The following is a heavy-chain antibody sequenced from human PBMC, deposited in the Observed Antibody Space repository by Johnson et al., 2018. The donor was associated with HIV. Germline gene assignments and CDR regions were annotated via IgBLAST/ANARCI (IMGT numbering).Heavy chain of an antibody. Sequence: QVQLVESGGGVVQPWRSLRLSCAASGFTFSSYGMHWVRQAPGKGLEWVAVIWYDGSIKYYADSVKGRFTISRDNSKNTLYLQMNSLRVEDTAVYYCAKDRGSPGIPAAFDIWGQGTLVTVSS. CDR1: GFTFSSYG. V-gene: IGHV3-33*06. CDR3: AKDRGSPGIPAAFDI. CDR2: IWYDGSIK. J-gene: IGHJ3*02. D-gene: IGHD3-10*01.